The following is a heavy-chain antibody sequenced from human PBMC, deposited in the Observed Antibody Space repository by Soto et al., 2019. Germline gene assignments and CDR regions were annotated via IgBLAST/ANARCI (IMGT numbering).Heavy chain of an antibody. V-gene: IGHV4-39*01. CDR2: MYYSGNT. CDR3: ARSSIRDYYFDY. D-gene: IGHD6-6*01. Sequence: QLQLQESGPGLVKPSETLSLTCTVSGGSISSSSYYWGWIRQPPGKGLEWIGSMYYSGNTYYNPSLESRVTISVDTFKTQFSLKLSSVTAADTAVYFCARSSIRDYYFDYWGQGTLVTVSS. J-gene: IGHJ4*02. CDR1: GGSISSSSYY.